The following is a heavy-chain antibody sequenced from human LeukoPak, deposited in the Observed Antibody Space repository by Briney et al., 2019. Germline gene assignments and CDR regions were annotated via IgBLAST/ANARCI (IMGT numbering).Heavy chain of an antibody. CDR1: GGTFSSYA. CDR2: IIPIFGTA. J-gene: IGHJ4*02. Sequence: GASVKVSCKASGGTFSSYAISWVRQAPGQGLEWMGGIIPIFGTANYAQKSQGRVTITADESTSTAYMELSSLRSKDTAVYYCARGLVGARGYYFDYWGQGTLVTVSS. D-gene: IGHD1-26*01. CDR3: ARGLVGARGYYFDY. V-gene: IGHV1-69*01.